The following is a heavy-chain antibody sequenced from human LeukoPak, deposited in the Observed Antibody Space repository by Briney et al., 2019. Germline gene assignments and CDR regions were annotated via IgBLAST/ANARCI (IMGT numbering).Heavy chain of an antibody. J-gene: IGHJ6*02. CDR1: GGSFSGYY. Sequence: SETLSLTCAVYGGSFSGYYWSWIRQPPGKGLEWIGEINHSGGTDYSPSLKSRATISVDTFKNQLSLKLSSVTAADTAVYYCARLSGLRYYYYGMDVWGQGTTVTVSS. V-gene: IGHV4-34*01. CDR2: INHSGGT. D-gene: IGHD5-12*01. CDR3: ARLSGLRYYYYGMDV.